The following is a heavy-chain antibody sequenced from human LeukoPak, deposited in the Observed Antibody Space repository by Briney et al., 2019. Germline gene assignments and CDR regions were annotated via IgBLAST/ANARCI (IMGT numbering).Heavy chain of an antibody. Sequence: PSETLSLTCTVSGGSISSSSYYWGWIRQPPGKGLEWIGYIYYSGSTNYNPSLKSRVTISVDTSKNQFSLKLSSVTAADTAVYYCATTGGGNPYYYYYMDVWGKGTTVTVSS. J-gene: IGHJ6*03. CDR1: GGSISSSSYY. CDR2: IYYSGST. CDR3: ATTGGGNPYYYYYMDV. V-gene: IGHV4-61*05. D-gene: IGHD4-23*01.